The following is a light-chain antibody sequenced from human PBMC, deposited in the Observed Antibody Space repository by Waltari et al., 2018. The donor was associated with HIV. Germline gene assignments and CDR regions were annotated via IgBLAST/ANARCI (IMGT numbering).Light chain of an antibody. CDR1: PSINVW. Sequence: DIQMTQSPSTLSASLRDRVTITCRASPSINVWLAWYQQKPGKAPKLLMYGVSNLETGVPSRFSGSGSGTEFTLTIGSLQPDDFATYYCQQYDSYPFPFGPGTKVDIK. CDR3: QQYDSYPFP. V-gene: IGKV1-5*03. CDR2: GVS. J-gene: IGKJ3*01.